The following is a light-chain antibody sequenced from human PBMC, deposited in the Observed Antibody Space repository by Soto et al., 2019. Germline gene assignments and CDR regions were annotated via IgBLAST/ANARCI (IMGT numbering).Light chain of an antibody. Sequence: DIQMTQSPSSLSASVGDRDTITCRARQGISNYLAWYQQKPGKVPKLLIYAASTLPSGVPSRFSGSGSGTDFTRTISSLQSEDVAAYDWQQYNSAPYTFGQGTKLEIK. CDR2: AAS. CDR1: QGISNY. CDR3: QQYNSAPYT. J-gene: IGKJ2*01. V-gene: IGKV1-27*01.